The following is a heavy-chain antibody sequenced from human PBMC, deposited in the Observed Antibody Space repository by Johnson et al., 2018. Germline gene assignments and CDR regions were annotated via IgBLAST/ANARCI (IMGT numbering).Heavy chain of an antibody. V-gene: IGHV4-34*01. CDR2: INHSGST. Sequence: QVQLQQWGAGLLKPSETLSLTCAVYGGSFSGYYWSWIRQPPGKGLEWIGEINHSGSTNYNPSLKSGVPISVETSKNQFSLKLSSVTAADPAVYYWAREGRGFLEGAPTSTYYGMDVWGQGTTVTVSS. CDR1: GGSFSGYY. D-gene: IGHD3-3*01. J-gene: IGHJ6*02. CDR3: AREGRGFLEGAPTSTYYGMDV.